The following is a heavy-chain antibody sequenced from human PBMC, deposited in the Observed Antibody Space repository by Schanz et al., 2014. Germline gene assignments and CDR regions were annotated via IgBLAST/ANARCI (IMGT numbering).Heavy chain of an antibody. CDR1: GFSFSSYA. V-gene: IGHV3-23*01. Sequence: EVQLLESGGGLVEPGGSLRLSCAASGFSFSSYAMGWVRQARGKGLEWVSYISSSSSTRYYADSVKGRFTISRDNSKSTLYLQMSSLRAEDTAVYYCAKSQGSSFDTWGQGTLVTVSS. J-gene: IGHJ4*02. CDR2: ISSSSSTR. CDR3: AKSQGSSFDT. D-gene: IGHD6-13*01.